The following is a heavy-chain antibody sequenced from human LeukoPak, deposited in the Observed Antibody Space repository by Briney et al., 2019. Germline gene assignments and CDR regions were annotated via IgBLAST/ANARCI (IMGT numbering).Heavy chain of an antibody. V-gene: IGHV4-31*03. D-gene: IGHD2-2*01. CDR3: ARHGTYCSSTSCTQGGYYYYYMDV. CDR2: IYYSGST. J-gene: IGHJ6*03. Sequence: SETLSLACTVSGGSISSGGYYWSWIRQHPGKGLEWIGYIYYSGSTYYNPSLKSRVTISVDTSKNQFSLKLSSVTAADTAVYYCARHGTYCSSTSCTQGGYYYYYMDVWGKGTTVTVSS. CDR1: GGSISSGGYY.